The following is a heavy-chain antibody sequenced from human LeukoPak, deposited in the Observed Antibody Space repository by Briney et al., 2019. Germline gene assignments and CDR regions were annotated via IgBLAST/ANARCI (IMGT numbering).Heavy chain of an antibody. CDR1: GFTFSTHY. V-gene: IGHV3-48*01. D-gene: IGHD5-18*01. CDR3: VRDVGAMVTVPGY. Sequence: PGGSLRLSCAASGFTFSTHYMMWVRQAPGKGLEWISYISTSSTTTYYADSVKGRFTISRDNSKNTLYLQMNSLRADDTAVYYCVRDVGAMVTVPGYWGQGTLVTVSS. CDR2: ISTSSTTT. J-gene: IGHJ4*02.